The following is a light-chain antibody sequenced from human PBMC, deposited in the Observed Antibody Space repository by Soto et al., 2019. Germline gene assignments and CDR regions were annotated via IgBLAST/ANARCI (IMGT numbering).Light chain of an antibody. CDR3: QQYGNSRWT. CDR2: GAS. J-gene: IGKJ1*01. V-gene: IGKV3-20*01. Sequence: DIVLTQSPGTLSLSPGGRATLSCRASQRVSTSYLAWYQQKPGQAPRLLIYGASIRATSIPERFSGSGSVTDFTSHITGFEHEDLAVYCCQQYGNSRWTFGQGTKLEIK. CDR1: QRVSTSY.